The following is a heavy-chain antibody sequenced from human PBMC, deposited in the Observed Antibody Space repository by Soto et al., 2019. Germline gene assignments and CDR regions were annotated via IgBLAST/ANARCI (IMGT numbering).Heavy chain of an antibody. J-gene: IGHJ4*02. D-gene: IGHD5-12*01. Sequence: ASVKVSCKASGCTFTSYDINWVRQATGQGLEWMGWMNPNSGNTGYAQKFQGRVTMTRNTSISTAYMELRSLRSDDTAVYYCARMYSGYPWYFDYWGQGTLVTVSS. CDR2: MNPNSGNT. CDR3: ARMYSGYPWYFDY. V-gene: IGHV1-8*01. CDR1: GCTFTSYD.